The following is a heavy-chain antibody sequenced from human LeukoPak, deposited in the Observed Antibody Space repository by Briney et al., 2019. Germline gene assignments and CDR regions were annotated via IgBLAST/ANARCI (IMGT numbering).Heavy chain of an antibody. V-gene: IGHV3-7*01. Sequence: GGSLRLSGAASGFTFSSYWMSWVRQAPGKGLEWVANIKQDGFEKYYVDSVKGRFTISRDNAKNSLFLQVNSLRAEDTAVYYCARDLGPHYSSSSETVDYWGQGTLVTVSS. CDR1: GFTFSSYW. CDR3: ARDLGPHYSSSSETVDY. J-gene: IGHJ4*02. CDR2: IKQDGFEK. D-gene: IGHD6-6*01.